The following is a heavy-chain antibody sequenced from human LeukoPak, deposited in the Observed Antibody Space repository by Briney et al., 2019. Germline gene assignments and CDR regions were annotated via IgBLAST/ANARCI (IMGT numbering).Heavy chain of an antibody. D-gene: IGHD3-10*01. V-gene: IGHV3-9*01. CDR2: ISWNSGSI. Sequence: GGSLRLSCTASGFTFGDYAMSWVRQAPGKGLEGVSGISWNSGSIGYADSVKGRFTISRDNAKNSLYLQMNSLRAEDTALYYCAKDMVMVRGVNYYGMDVWGQGTTVTVSS. CDR3: AKDMVMVRGVNYYGMDV. CDR1: GFTFGDYA. J-gene: IGHJ6*02.